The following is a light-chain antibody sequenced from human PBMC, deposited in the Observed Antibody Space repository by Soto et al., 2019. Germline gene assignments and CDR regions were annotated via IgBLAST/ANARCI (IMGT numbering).Light chain of an antibody. CDR1: SSAVGSYNL. V-gene: IGLV2-23*01. CDR2: EGS. Sequence: QSALTQPASVSGSPGQSITISCTGTSSAVGSYNLVSWYQQHPGKAPKPMIYEGSKRPSGISNRFSSAKSGNTASLTISGLQAEDEAEYYCCSYADSSRIYVFGSGTKLTFL. J-gene: IGLJ1*01. CDR3: CSYADSSRIYV.